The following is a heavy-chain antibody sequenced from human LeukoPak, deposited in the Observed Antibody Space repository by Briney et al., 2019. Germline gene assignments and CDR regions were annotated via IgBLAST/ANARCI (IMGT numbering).Heavy chain of an antibody. CDR1: GFTFSSCA. J-gene: IGHJ4*02. V-gene: IGHV3-23*01. CDR2: VSGPGGST. CDR3: AKSTVLLWFGEPNFDY. D-gene: IGHD3-10*01. Sequence: GGSLRLSCAASGFTFSSCAMSWVRQAPGKGLEWVSAVSGPGGSTYYTDSVKGRFTISRDNSKNTLYLQMNSLRAEDTAVYYCAKSTVLLWFGEPNFDYWGQGTLVTVSS.